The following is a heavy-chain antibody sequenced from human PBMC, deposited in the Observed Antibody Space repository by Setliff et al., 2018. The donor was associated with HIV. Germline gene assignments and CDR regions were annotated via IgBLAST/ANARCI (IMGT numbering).Heavy chain of an antibody. D-gene: IGHD3-3*01. CDR1: GITFSNAW. J-gene: IGHJ4*02. CDR3: TPEYNFWSGYYRAPIDY. CDR2: IKSKTDGGIT. Sequence: PGGSLRLSCAASGITFSNAWMSWVRQAPGKGLEWVGRIKSKTDGGITDYAEPVKGRFTITRDNSKNTLYLQMNNLNTEDTAVYYCTPEYNFWSGYYRAPIDYWGQGTLVTVS. V-gene: IGHV3-15*01.